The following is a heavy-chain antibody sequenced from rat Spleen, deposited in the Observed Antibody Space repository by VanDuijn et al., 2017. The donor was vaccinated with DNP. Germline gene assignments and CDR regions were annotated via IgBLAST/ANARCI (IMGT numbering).Heavy chain of an antibody. CDR3: ATQGSNWEALAY. J-gene: IGHJ3*01. V-gene: IGHV5S10*01. D-gene: IGHD5-1*01. CDR1: GFTFSDYN. CDR2: IIYDGSRT. Sequence: EVQLVESGGGLVQPGRSLKLSCAASGFTFSDYNMAWVRQAPKKGLEWVATIIYDGSRTYYRDSVKGRFTISRDNAKRTLYLQMDSLRSEDTATYYCATQGSNWEALAYWGQGTLVTDSS.